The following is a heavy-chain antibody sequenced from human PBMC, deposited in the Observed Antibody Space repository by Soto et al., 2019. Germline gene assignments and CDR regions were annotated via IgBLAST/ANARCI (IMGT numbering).Heavy chain of an antibody. CDR1: GFTFGTYA. Sequence: QVQLVESGGGVVQPGGSLRLSCAASGFTFGTYAMHWVRQAPGKGLEWVAVIYYDGSNRYYGDAVKGRFTSSRDNPKSTMYMQLSSLRADTTAVHYCAGVLCTNGVCYYCADFCGRGTLVAFSA. CDR2: IYYDGSNR. CDR3: AGVLCTNGVCYYCADF. V-gene: IGHV3-33*01. D-gene: IGHD2-8*01. J-gene: IGHJ4*01.